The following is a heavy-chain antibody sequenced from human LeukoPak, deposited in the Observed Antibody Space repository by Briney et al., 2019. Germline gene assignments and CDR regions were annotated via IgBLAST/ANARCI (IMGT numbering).Heavy chain of an antibody. J-gene: IGHJ4*02. Sequence: PGGSLRLSCAASGFTFSSYAMSWVRQAPGKGLEWVSAISGSGGSTYYADSVKGRFTISRDNSKNTLYLQMNSLRAEDTAVYYCAKVRRAYTALAYFDYWGQGTLVTVSS. V-gene: IGHV3-23*01. CDR1: GFTFSSYA. CDR3: AKVRRAYTALAYFDY. D-gene: IGHD3-16*01. CDR2: ISGSGGST.